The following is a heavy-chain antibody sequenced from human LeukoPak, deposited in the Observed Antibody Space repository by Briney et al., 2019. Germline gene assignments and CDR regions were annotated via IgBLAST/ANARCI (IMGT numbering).Heavy chain of an antibody. D-gene: IGHD6-13*01. J-gene: IGHJ3*02. CDR3: ARGRAGGPDVFDM. CDR2: LRNDDGST. V-gene: IGHV3-74*01. CDR1: GFTFTSYW. Sequence: PGGSLRLSCAVSGFTFTSYWMHWVRQVPGKRLVWVARLRNDDGSTNYADSVKGRFTISRDSAKKTLYLQMIALRDEDTAMYYCARGRAGGPDVFDMWGRGTMVTVSS.